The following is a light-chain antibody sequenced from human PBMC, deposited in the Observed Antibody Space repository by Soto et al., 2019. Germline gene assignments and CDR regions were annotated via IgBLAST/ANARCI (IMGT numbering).Light chain of an antibody. Sequence: QSALTQPRSVSGSPGQSVTISCTGTSSDVGGYNYVSWYQQHPGKAPKLMIYDVSKRPSGVPDRFPGSKSGNTASLTISGLQAEDEADYYCSSYTGSYTLVFGGGTKLTVL. CDR3: SSYTGSYTLV. CDR2: DVS. CDR1: SSDVGGYNY. V-gene: IGLV2-11*01. J-gene: IGLJ2*01.